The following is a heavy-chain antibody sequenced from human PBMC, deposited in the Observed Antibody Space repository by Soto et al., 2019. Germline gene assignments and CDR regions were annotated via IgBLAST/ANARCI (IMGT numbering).Heavy chain of an antibody. CDR3: TRSKKFDY. CDR2: IRSKGYGGTT. J-gene: IGHJ4*02. V-gene: IGHV3-49*03. CDR1: GFTFADYA. Sequence: PGGSLRLSCTTSGFTFADYAMTWFRQAPGKGLEWVGFIRSKGYGGTTDYAASVKGRFTISRDDSNSVAYLQMNSLKSEDTGVYYCTRSKKFDYWGQGTLVTVSS.